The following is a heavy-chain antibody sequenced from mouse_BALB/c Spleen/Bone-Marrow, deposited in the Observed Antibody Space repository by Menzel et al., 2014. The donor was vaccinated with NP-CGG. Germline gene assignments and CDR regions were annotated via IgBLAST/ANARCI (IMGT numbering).Heavy chain of an antibody. Sequence: EVQLQQSGTVLARPGASVKMSCKASGYSFTSYWMHWVKQRPGQGLESIGAIYPGNSDTSYTQKFKGKAKLTAVTSASTAYMELTSLTNEDSAVYYCTRTRGYCFDYWGQGTTPTVSS. V-gene: IGHV1-5*01. CDR1: GYSFTSYW. J-gene: IGHJ2*01. CDR3: TRTRGYCFDY. CDR2: IYPGNSDT.